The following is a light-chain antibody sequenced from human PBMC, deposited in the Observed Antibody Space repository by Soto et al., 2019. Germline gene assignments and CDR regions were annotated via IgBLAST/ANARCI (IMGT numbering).Light chain of an antibody. J-gene: IGLJ1*01. CDR3: QSYDSSLSGYV. CDR1: SSNIGAGYD. Sequence: QSVLTQPPWVSVAPGQRVTISCTGSSSNIGAGYDVHWYQQLPGTAPKLLIYGNSNRPSGVPDRFSGSKSGTSASLAITGLQAEDEADYYCQSYDSSLSGYVFGTGTKVTVL. CDR2: GNS. V-gene: IGLV1-40*01.